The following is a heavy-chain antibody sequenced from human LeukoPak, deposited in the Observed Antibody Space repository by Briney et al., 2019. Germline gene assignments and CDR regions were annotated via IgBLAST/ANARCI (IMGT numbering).Heavy chain of an antibody. CDR1: GFTFRSYA. CDR3: AKDPRAGSGWGSFDY. Sequence: GGSLRLSCAASGFTFRSYAMSWVRQAPGKGLERVSGVSGSGESTYYADSGKGRFSISRDNSKNTLWLQMNSLKDEDTAVYYCAKDPRAGSGWGSFDYWGQGTLVTVSS. J-gene: IGHJ4*02. D-gene: IGHD6-19*01. CDR2: VSGSGEST. V-gene: IGHV3-23*01.